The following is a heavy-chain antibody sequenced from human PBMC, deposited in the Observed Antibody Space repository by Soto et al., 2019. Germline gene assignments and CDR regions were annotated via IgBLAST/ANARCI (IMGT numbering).Heavy chain of an antibody. CDR2: TYYRSRWYK. Sequence: SQTLSLTCAISGDSVSSDSATWNWIRQSPSRGLEWLGRTYYRSRWYKYYAVSVRSRITINPDTSKNQFSLQLNSVTHEDTAVYYCARGRGTLNPWGQGTLVTVSS. CDR3: ARGRGTLNP. D-gene: IGHD3-9*01. J-gene: IGHJ5*02. CDR1: GDSVSSDSAT. V-gene: IGHV6-1*01.